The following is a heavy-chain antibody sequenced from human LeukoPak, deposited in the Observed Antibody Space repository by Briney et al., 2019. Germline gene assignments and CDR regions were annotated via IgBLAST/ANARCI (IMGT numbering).Heavy chain of an antibody. CDR1: GYTFTGYY. CDR3: ARAFALGGAMVTSYWFDP. D-gene: IGHD5-18*01. CDR2: INPNSGGT. Sequence: ASVKVSCKASGYTFTGYYMHWVRQAPGQGLEWMGWINPNSGGTNYAQKFQGRVTMTRDTSISTAYMELSRLRSDDTAVNYCARAFALGGAMVTSYWFDPWGQGTLVTVSS. J-gene: IGHJ5*02. V-gene: IGHV1-2*02.